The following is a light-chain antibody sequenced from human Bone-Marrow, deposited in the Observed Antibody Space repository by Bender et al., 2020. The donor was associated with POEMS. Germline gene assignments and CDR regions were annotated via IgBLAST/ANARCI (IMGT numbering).Light chain of an antibody. CDR2: EGS. CDR3: CSYAGSGIPYV. Sequence: QSALTQPASVSGSPGQSITISCTGASSDVGRYILVSWYQQHPGKAPKLLIYEGSMRPAGVSNRFSGSKSGNTASLTISGLQAEDEADYYCCSYAGSGIPYVFGTGTKVTVL. J-gene: IGLJ1*01. CDR1: SSDVGRYIL. V-gene: IGLV2-23*01.